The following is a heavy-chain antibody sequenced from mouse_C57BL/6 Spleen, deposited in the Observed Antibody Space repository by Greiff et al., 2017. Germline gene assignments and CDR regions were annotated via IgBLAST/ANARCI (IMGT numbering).Heavy chain of an antibody. Sequence: QVQLQQSGAELVRPGASVKMSCKASGYTFTSYNMHWVKQTPRQGLEWIGAIYPGNGDTSYNQKFKGKATLTVDKSSSTAYMQLISLTSEDSAVYFCASDYGSSYWFAYWGQGTLVTVSA. D-gene: IGHD1-1*01. CDR3: ASDYGSSYWFAY. J-gene: IGHJ3*01. V-gene: IGHV1-12*01. CDR1: GYTFTSYN. CDR2: IYPGNGDT.